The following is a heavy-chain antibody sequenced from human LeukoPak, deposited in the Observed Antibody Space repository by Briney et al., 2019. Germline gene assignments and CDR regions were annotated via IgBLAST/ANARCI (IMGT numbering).Heavy chain of an antibody. J-gene: IGHJ4*02. CDR3: ARGVVVTAIDY. Sequence: GGSLRLSCAASGFTFSSNDMHWVRQAPGKGLEWVAVIWYDGTNKYYADFVKGRFTISRDNSKNTLYLQMGSLRAEDMAVYYCARGVVVTAIDYWGQGALVTVSS. CDR2: IWYDGTNK. CDR1: GFTFSSND. V-gene: IGHV3-33*01. D-gene: IGHD2-21*02.